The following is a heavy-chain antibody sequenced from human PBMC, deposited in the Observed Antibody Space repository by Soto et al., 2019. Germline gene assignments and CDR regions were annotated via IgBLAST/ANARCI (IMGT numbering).Heavy chain of an antibody. V-gene: IGHV3-48*02. D-gene: IGHD3-16*02. Sequence: GGSLRLSCAASGFTFSSYAMSWVRQAPGKGLEWVSYISSSSSTIYYADSVKGRFTISRDNSKNSLYLQMNSLRDDDTAIYYCAKRRLNTITSLSDWWGQGVQVTVSS. J-gene: IGHJ1*01. CDR1: GFTFSSYA. CDR3: AKRRLNTITSLSDW. CDR2: ISSSSSTI.